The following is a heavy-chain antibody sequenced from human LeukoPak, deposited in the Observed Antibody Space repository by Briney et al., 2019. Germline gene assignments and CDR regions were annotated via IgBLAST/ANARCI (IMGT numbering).Heavy chain of an antibody. CDR2: IYYSGST. D-gene: IGHD1-1*01. V-gene: IGHV4-59*01. J-gene: IGHJ4*02. Sequence: PSETLSLTCTVPGVSISGSYWSWIRQLPGKGLEWIGYIYYSGSTNYNPSLKSRVTISVDTSRNQFSLKLSSVTAADTAVYYCARKTTGTMSPYFDYWGQGTLVTVSS. CDR3: ARKTTGTMSPYFDY. CDR1: GVSISGSY.